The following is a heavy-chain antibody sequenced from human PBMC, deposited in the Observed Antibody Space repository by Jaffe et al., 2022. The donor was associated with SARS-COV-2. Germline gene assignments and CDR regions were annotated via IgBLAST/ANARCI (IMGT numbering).Heavy chain of an antibody. Sequence: QVHLQESGPGLVKPSEALSLTCTVSGYSISSGHYWGWIRQPPGKGLEWIGSIYQSGSAYYNPSLESRVTISVDTSKNQFSLKLSSVTAADTAFYYCARVWDYYGSGSYTAAWFDPWGQGTLVTVSS. V-gene: IGHV4-38-2*02. CDR2: IYQSGSA. D-gene: IGHD3-10*01. CDR3: ARVWDYYGSGSYTAAWFDP. CDR1: GYSISSGHY. J-gene: IGHJ5*02.